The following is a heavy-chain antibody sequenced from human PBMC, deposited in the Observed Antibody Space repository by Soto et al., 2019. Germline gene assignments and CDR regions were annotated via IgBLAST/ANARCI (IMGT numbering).Heavy chain of an antibody. CDR3: VWAAVAGTCRVFAY. D-gene: IGHD6-19*01. CDR2: LHPHRGNT. CDR1: GSTFHSHD. Sequence: ASVKVSCKAPGSTFHSHDINWARQATGQGLERMGWLHPHRGNTGSAKTFQGRVTMTRNPSISTAYMELSSLRSEDTPLYYCVWAAVAGTCRVFAYWGQGTLVTVSS. J-gene: IGHJ4*02. V-gene: IGHV1-8*02.